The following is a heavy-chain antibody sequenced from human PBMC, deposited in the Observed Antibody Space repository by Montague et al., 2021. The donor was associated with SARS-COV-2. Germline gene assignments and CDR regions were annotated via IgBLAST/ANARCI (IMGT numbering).Heavy chain of an antibody. V-gene: IGHV4-59*08. CDR3: ARHGCSSGRHGWGFDP. J-gene: IGHJ5*02. D-gene: IGHD6-19*01. CDR2: ICYSGRT. CDR1: GGSMSGYY. Sequence: SETLSLTCTVSGGSMSGYYWSWIRQPPGKGLEWIGDICYSGRTSXNPSLKSRVTISVDTSKIQFFLNLSSVTAADTAAYYCARHGCSSGRHGWGFDPWGQGTMVTVSS.